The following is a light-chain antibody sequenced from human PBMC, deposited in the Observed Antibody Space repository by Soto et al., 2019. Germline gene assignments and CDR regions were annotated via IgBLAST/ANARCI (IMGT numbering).Light chain of an antibody. CDR3: QQYNNWPWT. CDR2: GAS. J-gene: IGKJ1*01. V-gene: IGKV3-15*01. Sequence: EIVMTQSPATLSVSPGERVTLSCRASQSVRSNLAWYQQKPGQAPRLLIYGASTRATGLPARFSGSGSGTDFTLTISSLQSEDFAVYYCQQYNNWPWTFGQGTKVDIK. CDR1: QSVRSN.